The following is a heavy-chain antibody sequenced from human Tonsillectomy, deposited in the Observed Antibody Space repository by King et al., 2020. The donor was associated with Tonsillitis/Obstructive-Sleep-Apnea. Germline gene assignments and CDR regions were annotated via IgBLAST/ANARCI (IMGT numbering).Heavy chain of an antibody. CDR3: ARGCDYSNLGWFDP. CDR2: ICSSGST. V-gene: IGHV4-61*01. CDR1: GDSVSSGRYY. D-gene: IGHD4-11*01. Sequence: VQLQESGTGLVKPSETLSFTCTVSGDSVSSGRYYWRWIRQPPGTGLEWIGYICSSGSTNYNPSLMSRVTMSVDTSKNQFSLKLSSVTAADTAVYYCARGCDYSNLGWFDPWGHGTLVTVSS. J-gene: IGHJ5*02.